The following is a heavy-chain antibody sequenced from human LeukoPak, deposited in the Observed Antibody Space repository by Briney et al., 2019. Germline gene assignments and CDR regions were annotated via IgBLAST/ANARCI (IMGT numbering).Heavy chain of an antibody. CDR2: IYTSGST. CDR1: GGSVSSYY. Sequence: KSSETLSLTCTVSGGSVSSYYWSWIRQPPGKGLEWIGYIYTSGSTNYNPSLKSRVTISVDTSKNQFSLKLSSVTAADTAVYYCARRHQLGPGYYYYMDVWGKETTVTVSS. CDR3: ARRHQLGPGYYYYMDV. V-gene: IGHV4-4*09. D-gene: IGHD2-2*01. J-gene: IGHJ6*03.